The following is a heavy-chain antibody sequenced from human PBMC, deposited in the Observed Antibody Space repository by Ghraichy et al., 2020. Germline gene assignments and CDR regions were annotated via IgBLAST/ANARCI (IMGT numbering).Heavy chain of an antibody. D-gene: IGHD5-18*01. J-gene: IGHJ6*02. CDR2: IIPILGIA. V-gene: IGHV1-69*04. Sequence: SVKVSCKASGGTFSSYAISWVRQAPGQGLEWMGRIIPILGIANYAQKFQGRVTITADKSTSTAYMELSSLRSEDTAVYYCADGYSYGYDGMDVWGQGTTVTVSS. CDR3: ADGYSYGYDGMDV. CDR1: GGTFSSYA.